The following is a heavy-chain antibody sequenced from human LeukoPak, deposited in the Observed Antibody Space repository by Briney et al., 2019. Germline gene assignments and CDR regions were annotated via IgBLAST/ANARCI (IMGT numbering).Heavy chain of an antibody. J-gene: IGHJ4*02. Sequence: GESLKISCKGSGYSFTSYWIGWVRQMPGKGLEWMGIIYPGDSDTRYSPSFEGQVTISADKSISTAYLQWSSLKASDTAMYYYARLGPPRFAPFGYWGQGTLVTVSS. CDR3: ARLGPPRFAPFGY. CDR2: IYPGDSDT. CDR1: GYSFTSYW. V-gene: IGHV5-51*01. D-gene: IGHD3-16*01.